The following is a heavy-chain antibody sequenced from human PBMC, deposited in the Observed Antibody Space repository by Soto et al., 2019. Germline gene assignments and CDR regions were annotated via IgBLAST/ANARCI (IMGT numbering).Heavy chain of an antibody. CDR1: GGTFSSYA. V-gene: IGHV1-69*13. D-gene: IGHD3-22*01. CDR3: ARGPRRSITMIVVPPGWFDP. Sequence: SVKVSCKASGGTFSSYAISWVRQAPGQGLEWMGGIIPIIGTANYAQKFQGRVTITADESTSTAYMELSSLRSEDTAVYYCARGPRRSITMIVVPPGWFDPWGQGTLVTVSS. CDR2: IIPIIGTA. J-gene: IGHJ5*02.